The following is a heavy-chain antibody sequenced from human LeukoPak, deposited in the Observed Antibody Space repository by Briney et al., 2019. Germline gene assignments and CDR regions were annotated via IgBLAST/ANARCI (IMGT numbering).Heavy chain of an antibody. J-gene: IGHJ4*02. CDR2: INPSGGST. D-gene: IGHD6-13*01. Sequence: GASVKVSCKASGYTFTSYYMHWVRQAPGQGLEWMGIINPSGGSTSYAQKFQGRVTMTRDMSTSTVYMELSSLRSENTAVYYCALRPGPYSSTDYWGQGTLVTVSS. CDR1: GYTFTSYY. V-gene: IGHV1-46*01. CDR3: ALRPGPYSSTDY.